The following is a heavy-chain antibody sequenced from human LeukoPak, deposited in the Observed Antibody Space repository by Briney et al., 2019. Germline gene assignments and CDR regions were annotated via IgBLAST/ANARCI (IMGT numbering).Heavy chain of an antibody. CDR1: GFTFTSYA. V-gene: IGHV3-23*01. Sequence: PGGSLRLSCAASGFTFTSYAMTWVRQAPGKGLDWVSTISGSGGSTFFADSVKGRFTISRDNAKNSLYLQMNSLRAEDTAVYYCARDGIVVVPAATHDAFDIWGQGTMVTVSS. D-gene: IGHD2-2*01. J-gene: IGHJ3*02. CDR3: ARDGIVVVPAATHDAFDI. CDR2: ISGSGGST.